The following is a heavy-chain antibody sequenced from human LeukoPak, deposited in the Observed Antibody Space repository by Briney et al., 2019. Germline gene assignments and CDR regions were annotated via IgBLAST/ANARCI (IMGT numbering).Heavy chain of an antibody. Sequence: GASVKVSCKASGYTFTGYYMHWVRQAPGQGLEWMGRINPNSGGTNYAQKFQGRVTMTRDTSISTAYMELSRLRSEDTAVYYCATHRGYDFWSGNAFDIWGQGTMVTVSS. CDR2: INPNSGGT. V-gene: IGHV1-2*06. J-gene: IGHJ3*02. D-gene: IGHD3-3*01. CDR1: GYTFTGYY. CDR3: ATHRGYDFWSGNAFDI.